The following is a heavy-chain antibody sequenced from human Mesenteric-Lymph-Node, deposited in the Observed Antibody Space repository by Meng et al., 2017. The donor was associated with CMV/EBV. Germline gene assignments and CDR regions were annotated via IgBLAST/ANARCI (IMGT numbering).Heavy chain of an antibody. Sequence: GESLKISCQGSEYSWIGWVRQMPGKGLEWIGIIYPGDSQTRYSPSFQGQVTISADKSIATVYLHWNNLKASGTAVYYCARPADYDYHPGLGWGQGTLVTVSS. V-gene: IGHV5-51*01. D-gene: IGHD5-12*01. J-gene: IGHJ4*02. CDR3: ARPADYDYHPGLG. CDR2: IYPGDSQT. CDR1: EYSW.